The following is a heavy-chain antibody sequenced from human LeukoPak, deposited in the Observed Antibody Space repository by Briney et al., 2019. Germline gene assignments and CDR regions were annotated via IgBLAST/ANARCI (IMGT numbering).Heavy chain of an antibody. CDR2: INHSGST. V-gene: IGHV4-34*01. J-gene: IGHJ4*02. CDR3: ARLQRGITIFGVVINY. Sequence: SETLSLTCAVYGGSFSGYYWSWIRQPPGKGLEWIGEINHSGSTNYNPSLKSRVTISVDTSKNQFSLKLSSVTAADTAVYYCARLQRGITIFGVVINYWGQGTLVTVSS. D-gene: IGHD3-3*01. CDR1: GGSFSGYY.